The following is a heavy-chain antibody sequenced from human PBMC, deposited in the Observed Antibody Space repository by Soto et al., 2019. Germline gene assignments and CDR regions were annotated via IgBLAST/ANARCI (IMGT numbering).Heavy chain of an antibody. V-gene: IGHV3-30*18. CDR1: GFIFSSYG. D-gene: IGHD6-13*01. CDR2: ISYDGSKK. CDR3: AKGYIAAAGVLDAFDI. Sequence: QVQLVESGGGVVQPGGSLRLSCAASGFIFSSYGMHWVRQAPGKELEWVAVISYDGSKKYYEDSVKGRFTISRDNFKNTLFLQMNSLRAEDTAVYYCAKGYIAAAGVLDAFDIWGQGTVVTVSS. J-gene: IGHJ3*02.